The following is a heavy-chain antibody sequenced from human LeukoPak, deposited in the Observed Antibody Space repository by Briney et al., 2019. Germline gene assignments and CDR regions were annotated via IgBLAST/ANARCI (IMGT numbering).Heavy chain of an antibody. V-gene: IGHV4-59*12. CDR2: IYYSGSS. CDR1: GGSISSYY. J-gene: IGHJ6*03. D-gene: IGHD3-10*01. Sequence: SETLSLTCTVSGGSISSYYWSWIRQPPGKGLEWIGYIYYSGSSNYNPSLKSRVTMSVDTSKNQFSLKLSSVTAADTAVYYCARDFPGSESHYYYMDVWGKGTTVTISS. CDR3: ARDFPGSESHYYYMDV.